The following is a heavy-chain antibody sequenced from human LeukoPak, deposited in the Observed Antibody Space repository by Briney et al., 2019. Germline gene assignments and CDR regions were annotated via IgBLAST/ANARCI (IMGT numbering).Heavy chain of an antibody. CDR1: GFTFSSYW. Sequence: QSGGSLRLSCAASGFTFSSYWMSWVRQAPGKGLEWVANIKQDGSEKYYVDSVKGRFTISRDNAKNSLYLQMNSLRAEDTAVYYCARVNPAPWNPYGMDVWGQGTTVTVSS. CDR2: IKQDGSEK. J-gene: IGHJ6*02. D-gene: IGHD1-1*01. V-gene: IGHV3-7*01. CDR3: ARVNPAPWNPYGMDV.